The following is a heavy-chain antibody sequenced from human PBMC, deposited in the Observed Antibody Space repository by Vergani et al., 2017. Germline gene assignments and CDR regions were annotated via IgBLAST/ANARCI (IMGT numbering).Heavy chain of an antibody. Sequence: QVQLVESGGGVVQPGRSLRLSCAASGFTFSSYAMHWVRQAPGKGPEWVAVISYDGSNKYYADSVKGRFTISRDNSKNTLYLQMNSLRAEYTAVYYCARGASGDYVSSFDYWGQGTLVTVSS. D-gene: IGHD4-17*01. V-gene: IGHV3-30-3*01. CDR2: ISYDGSNK. J-gene: IGHJ4*02. CDR3: ARGASGDYVSSFDY. CDR1: GFTFSSYA.